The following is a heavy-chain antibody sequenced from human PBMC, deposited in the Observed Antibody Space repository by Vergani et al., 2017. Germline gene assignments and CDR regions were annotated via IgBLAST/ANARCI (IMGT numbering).Heavy chain of an antibody. CDR3: ARGYYGSVPRGHGMDV. CDR2: INHSGST. V-gene: IGHV4-34*01. Sequence: QVQLQQWGAGLLKPSETLSLTCAVYGGSFSGYYWSWIRQPPGKGLEWIGEINHSGSTNYNPSLKSRVTISVDTSKNHFSMKLSSVTAADTAVYYCARGYYGSVPRGHGMDVWGQGTTVTVSS. CDR1: GGSFSGYY. D-gene: IGHD3-10*01. J-gene: IGHJ6*02.